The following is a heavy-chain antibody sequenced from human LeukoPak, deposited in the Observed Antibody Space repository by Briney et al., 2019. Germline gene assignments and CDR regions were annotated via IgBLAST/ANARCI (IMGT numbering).Heavy chain of an antibody. CDR3: ATLPGGLRANWFDT. CDR1: GGSIGSSSWY. CDR2: INYSGST. V-gene: IGHV4-39*01. D-gene: IGHD2-8*01. J-gene: IGHJ5*02. Sequence: PSETLSLTCTVSGGSIGSSSWYWGWIRHSPGKGLEWIGMINYSGSTHYNPSLKNRVTISVDTSTNQFSVKLNSMTATDTAMYFCATLPGGLRANWFDTWGQGTLVTVSS.